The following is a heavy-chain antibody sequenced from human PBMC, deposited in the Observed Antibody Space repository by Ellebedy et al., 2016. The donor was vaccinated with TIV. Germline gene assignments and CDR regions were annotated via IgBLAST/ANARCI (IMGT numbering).Heavy chain of an antibody. V-gene: IGHV4-61*05. Sequence: MPSETLSLTCTVSGGSISSSSYYWSWIRQPPGKGLEWIGYIYYSGSTNYNPSLKSRITISVDKSKNQFSLKLSSVTAADTAVYYCARVKIAVADLDYWGQGTLVTVSS. CDR1: GGSISSSSYY. D-gene: IGHD6-19*01. CDR2: IYYSGST. CDR3: ARVKIAVADLDY. J-gene: IGHJ4*02.